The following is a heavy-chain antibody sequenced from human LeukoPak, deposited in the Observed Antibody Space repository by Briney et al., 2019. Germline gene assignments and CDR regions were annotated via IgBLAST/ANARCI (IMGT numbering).Heavy chain of an antibody. D-gene: IGHD6-13*01. Sequence: GRSLRLSCAASGFTFSSYAMHWVRQAPGKGLEWVAVISYDGSNKYYADSVKGRFTISRDNSKNTLYLQMNSLRAEDTAVYYCAKDGVGSSWYMYYFDYWGQGTLVTVSS. J-gene: IGHJ4*02. CDR1: GFTFSSYA. CDR2: ISYDGSNK. CDR3: AKDGVGSSWYMYYFDY. V-gene: IGHV3-30-3*01.